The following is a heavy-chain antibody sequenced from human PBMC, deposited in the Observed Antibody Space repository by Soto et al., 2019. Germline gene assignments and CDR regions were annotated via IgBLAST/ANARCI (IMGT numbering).Heavy chain of an antibody. CDR3: TRGHYYGMDV. Sequence: GGSLRLSXAASGYTFSAYWMHWVRQAPGKGLVWVSRTNTDGTATTYADSVEGRFTISRDNAKNMLYLQMNSLRAEDTAVYYCTRGHYYGMDVWGQGTTVTVSS. CDR2: TNTDGTAT. J-gene: IGHJ6*02. V-gene: IGHV3-74*03. CDR1: GYTFSAYW.